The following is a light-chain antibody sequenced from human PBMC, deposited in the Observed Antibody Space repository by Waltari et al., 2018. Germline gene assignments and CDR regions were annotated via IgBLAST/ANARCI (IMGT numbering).Light chain of an antibody. CDR2: GAS. Sequence: EIVLTQSPATLSLSPGERANLSCRASQSVSTYLAWYQQKPGQAPRLLIYGASNRATGIPARFSGSGSGTDFTLTISSLEPEDFAVYYCQQRSNWPPDFGQGTRLEIK. J-gene: IGKJ5*01. CDR1: QSVSTY. CDR3: QQRSNWPPD. V-gene: IGKV3-11*01.